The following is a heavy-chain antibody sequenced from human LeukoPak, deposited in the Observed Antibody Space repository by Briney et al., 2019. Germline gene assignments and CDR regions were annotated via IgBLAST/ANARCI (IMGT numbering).Heavy chain of an antibody. V-gene: IGHV1-2*02. Sequence: ASVKVSCKASGYTFTGYYMHWVRQAPGQGLEWMGWINPNSGGTNYAQKFQGRVTMTRDTSISTAYMELSRLRSDDTAVYYCARDSSGLGDAFDIWGRGTMVTVSS. D-gene: IGHD2/OR15-2a*01. CDR1: GYTFTGYY. CDR3: ARDSSGLGDAFDI. CDR2: INPNSGGT. J-gene: IGHJ3*02.